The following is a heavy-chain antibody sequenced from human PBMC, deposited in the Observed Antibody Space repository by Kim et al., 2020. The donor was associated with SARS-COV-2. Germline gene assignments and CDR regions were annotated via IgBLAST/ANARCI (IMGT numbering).Heavy chain of an antibody. CDR1: GFTFSSYW. CDR2: IKQDGSEK. Sequence: GGSLRLSCAASGFTFSSYWMSWVRQAPGKGLEWVANIKQDGSEKYYVDSVKGRFTISRDNAKNSLYLQMNSLRAEDTAVYYCARDPSLRFLEWYGALFDYWGQGTLVTVSS. CDR3: ARDPSLRFLEWYGALFDY. V-gene: IGHV3-7*03. D-gene: IGHD3-3*01. J-gene: IGHJ4*02.